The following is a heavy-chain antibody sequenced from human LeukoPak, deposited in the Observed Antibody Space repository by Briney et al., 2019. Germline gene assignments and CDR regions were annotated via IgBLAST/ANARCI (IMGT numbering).Heavy chain of an antibody. D-gene: IGHD3-3*01. V-gene: IGHV4-59*01. CDR1: GGSISSYY. CDR2: IYYSGST. Sequence: SETLSLTCTVSGGSISSYYWSWIRQPPGKGLEWIGYIYYSGSTNYNPSLKSRVTISVDTSKNQFSLKLSSVTAADTAVYYCARTSYDFWSGYYYYYMDVWGKGTTVTVSS. J-gene: IGHJ6*03. CDR3: ARTSYDFWSGYYYYYMDV.